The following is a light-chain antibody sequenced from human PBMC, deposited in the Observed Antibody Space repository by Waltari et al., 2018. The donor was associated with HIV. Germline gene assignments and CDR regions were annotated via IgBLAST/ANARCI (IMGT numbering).Light chain of an antibody. Sequence: QSALTQSPSASGSPGQPVNISCSGANSDISDYNYVSWYQQHSDRPPKLIIFEVTKRPSGVPDRFSGSKSGNTASLFVSGLQPEDEATYFCSSFAGTHKLFGGGTKLTVL. CDR2: EVT. J-gene: IGLJ2*01. CDR1: NSDISDYNY. CDR3: SSFAGTHKL. V-gene: IGLV2-8*01.